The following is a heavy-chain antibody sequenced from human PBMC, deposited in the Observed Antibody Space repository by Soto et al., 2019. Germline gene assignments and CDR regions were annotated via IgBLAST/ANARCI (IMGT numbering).Heavy chain of an antibody. CDR1: GGSISSSSYY. J-gene: IGHJ5*02. CDR3: ARFLYSSPYQRWFDP. CDR2: IYYSGST. D-gene: IGHD6-13*01. Sequence: QLQLQESGPGLVKPSETLSLTCTVSGGSISSSSYYWGWIRQPPGKGLEWIGSIYYSGSTYYNPSLKSRVTISVDTSKNQFSLKLSSVTAADTAVYYCARFLYSSPYQRWFDPWGQGTLVTVSS. V-gene: IGHV4-39*01.